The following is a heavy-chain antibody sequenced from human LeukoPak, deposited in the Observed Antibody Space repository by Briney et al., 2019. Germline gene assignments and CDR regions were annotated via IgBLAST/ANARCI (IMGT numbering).Heavy chain of an antibody. V-gene: IGHV4-59*12. CDR1: GGSISSYY. Sequence: SETLSLTCTVSGGSISSYYWSWIRQPPRKGLEWIGYIHYSGGITYYNPSLKSRVTISVDTSKNQFSLSLSSVTAADTAVYYCARDFKDSSGYYYGPYNWFDPWGQGTLVTVSS. CDR2: IHYSGGIT. D-gene: IGHD3-22*01. CDR3: ARDFKDSSGYYYGPYNWFDP. J-gene: IGHJ5*02.